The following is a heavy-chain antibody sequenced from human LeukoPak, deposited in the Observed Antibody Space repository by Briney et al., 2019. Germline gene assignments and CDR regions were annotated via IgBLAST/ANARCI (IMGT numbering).Heavy chain of an antibody. J-gene: IGHJ4*02. CDR2: VIPIFGTT. CDR1: VDTFNSYA. D-gene: IGHD3-16*01. V-gene: IGHV1-69*06. Sequence: SVKVSCKASVDTFNSYAISCVRQAPGQGLEWVGGVIPIFGTTNYARKFRGRVTLTADKSTRTAYMELSSMRSEETAVYYCARDNDSRDPPHSDYWGQGTLVTVSS. CDR3: ARDNDSRDPPHSDY.